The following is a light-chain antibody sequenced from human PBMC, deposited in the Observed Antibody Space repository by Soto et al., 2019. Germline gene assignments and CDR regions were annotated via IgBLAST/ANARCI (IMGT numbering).Light chain of an antibody. CDR2: KFS. CDR1: QSLVSSDGNTY. CDR3: MQNIHWPPYT. Sequence: DVVMTQSPLSLPVTLGQPASISCRSSQSLVSSDGNTYLNWFQQSTGQSPRRLIYKFSNRVSGVTDSFGGSGSGTDFTLKISRGDAENVGVYYCMQNIHWPPYTVGQGTKLEIK. V-gene: IGKV2-30*01. J-gene: IGKJ2*01.